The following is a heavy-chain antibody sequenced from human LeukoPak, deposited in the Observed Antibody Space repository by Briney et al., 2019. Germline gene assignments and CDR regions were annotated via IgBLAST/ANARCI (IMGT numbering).Heavy chain of an antibody. CDR2: IYTSGST. CDR1: GFTFSDYY. Sequence: GSLRLSCVASGFTFSDYYMSWIRQAPGKGLEWIGRIYTSGSTNYNPSLKSRVTMSVDTSKNQFSLKLSSVTAADTAVYYCAHYYDSRGVGAFDIWGQGTMVTVSS. D-gene: IGHD3-22*01. CDR3: AHYYDSRGVGAFDI. J-gene: IGHJ3*02. V-gene: IGHV4-4*07.